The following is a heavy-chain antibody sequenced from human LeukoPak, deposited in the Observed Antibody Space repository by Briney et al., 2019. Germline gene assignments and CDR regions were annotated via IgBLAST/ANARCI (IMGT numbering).Heavy chain of an antibody. CDR2: IYYSGST. CDR3: ARGGGLDPTWNGVAFDI. Sequence: SETLSLTCTVSGGSISSYYWSWIRQPPGKGLEWIGYIYYSGSTNYNPSLKSRVTISVDTSKNQFSLKLSSVTAADTAVYYCARGGGLDPTWNGVAFDIWGQGTMVTVSS. J-gene: IGHJ3*02. CDR1: GGSISSYY. V-gene: IGHV4-59*12. D-gene: IGHD2-8*01.